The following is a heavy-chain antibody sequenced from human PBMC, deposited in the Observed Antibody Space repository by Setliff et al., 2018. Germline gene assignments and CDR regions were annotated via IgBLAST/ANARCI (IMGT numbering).Heavy chain of an antibody. CDR1: GYTFTTYG. CDR2: ISGYNGNT. J-gene: IGHJ4*02. V-gene: IGHV1-18*01. D-gene: IGHD2-21*01. Sequence: GASVKVSCKASGYTFTTYGVAWVRQAPGQGLEWLGWISGYNGNTNYAQRFQGRVTTTIDTSTNTAYMELRSLRSDDTAVYYCARGYCDGIGCPAPLYYFDSWGQGTLVTVSS. CDR3: ARGYCDGIGCPAPLYYFDS.